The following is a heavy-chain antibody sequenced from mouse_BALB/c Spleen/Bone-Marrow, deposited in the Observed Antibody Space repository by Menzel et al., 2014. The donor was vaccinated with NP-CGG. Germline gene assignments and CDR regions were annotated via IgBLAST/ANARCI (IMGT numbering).Heavy chain of an antibody. CDR3: AYGSSYDYFDY. J-gene: IGHJ2*01. CDR2: IDPANGNT. Sequence: DVHLVESGAELVKPGASVKLSCTASGFNIKDTYMHWVKQRPEQGLEWIGRIDPANGNTKYDPKFQGKATITADTSSNTAYLQLSSPTSEDTAVYYCAYGSSYDYFDYWGQGTTLTVSS. D-gene: IGHD1-1*01. CDR1: GFNIKDTY. V-gene: IGHV14-3*02.